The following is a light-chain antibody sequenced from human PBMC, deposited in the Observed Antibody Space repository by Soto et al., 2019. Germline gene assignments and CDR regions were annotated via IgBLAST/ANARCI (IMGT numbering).Light chain of an antibody. CDR3: QQVKTYPRT. CDR1: QDIATY. CDR2: DAS. J-gene: IGKJ4*01. V-gene: IGKV1-33*01. Sequence: DIQMTQSPSSLSASVGNRVTITCQASQDIATYLNWYQQKPGKAPNLLIYDASNLETGVPSRFSGGGSGTHFTFTIDSLQPEDFATYYCQQVKTYPRTFGGGTKVDIK.